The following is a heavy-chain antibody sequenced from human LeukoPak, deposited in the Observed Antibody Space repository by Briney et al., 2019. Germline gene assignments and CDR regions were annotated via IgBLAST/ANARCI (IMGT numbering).Heavy chain of an antibody. D-gene: IGHD6-13*01. V-gene: IGHV3-30*02. CDR3: AKAPHIAVASVLDY. Sequence: GGSLRLSCTASGFTFSNYGMHWVRQAPGKGLEWVAFIRYDGFYKYYADSVKGRFTISRDNSRNTLYLEMNSLTAEDTAVYYCAKAPHIAVASVLDYWGQGTLVSVSS. CDR2: IRYDGFYK. J-gene: IGHJ4*02. CDR1: GFTFSNYG.